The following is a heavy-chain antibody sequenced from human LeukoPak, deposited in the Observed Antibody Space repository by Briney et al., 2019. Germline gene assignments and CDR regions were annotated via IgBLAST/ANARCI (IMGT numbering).Heavy chain of an antibody. CDR1: GFTFSSYG. CDR2: IRYDGSNK. J-gene: IGHJ5*02. CDR3: AKDYPTNYYDTSPFDP. D-gene: IGHD3-22*01. V-gene: IGHV3-30*02. Sequence: GGSLRLSCAVSGFTFSSYGMHWVRQAPGKGLEWVAFIRYDGSNKYYADSVKGRFTISRDNSKNTLYLQMNSLRAEDTAVYYCAKDYPTNYYDTSPFDPWGQGTLVTVSS.